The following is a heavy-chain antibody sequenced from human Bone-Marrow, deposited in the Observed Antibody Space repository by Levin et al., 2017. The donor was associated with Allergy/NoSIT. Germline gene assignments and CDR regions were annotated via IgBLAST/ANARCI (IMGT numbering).Heavy chain of an antibody. D-gene: IGHD2-2*01. J-gene: IGHJ6*02. CDR2: IIPIFGTT. Sequence: SVKVSCKASGGPFNTYAITWVRQAPGQGLEWMGGIIPIFGTTNYAQKFQGRVTITADKSTSTAYMELSSLRSEDTAGYYCASTDIVVVSASSPPRYGLDVWGQGTTVTVSS. CDR1: GGPFNTYA. V-gene: IGHV1-69*06. CDR3: ASTDIVVVSASSPPRYGLDV.